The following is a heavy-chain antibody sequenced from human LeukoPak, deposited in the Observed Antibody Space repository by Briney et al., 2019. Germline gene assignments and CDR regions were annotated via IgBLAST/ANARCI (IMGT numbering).Heavy chain of an antibody. D-gene: IGHD3-9*01. CDR2: ISSSGSTI. Sequence: PGGSLRLSCAASGFTFSSYEMNWVRQAPGKGLEWVSYISSSGSTIYYADSVKGRFTISRDNAKNSLYLQMNSLRAEDTAVYYCARGAYFDWLLSFDYWGQGTLVTVSS. CDR3: ARGAYFDWLLSFDY. V-gene: IGHV3-48*03. J-gene: IGHJ4*02. CDR1: GFTFSSYE.